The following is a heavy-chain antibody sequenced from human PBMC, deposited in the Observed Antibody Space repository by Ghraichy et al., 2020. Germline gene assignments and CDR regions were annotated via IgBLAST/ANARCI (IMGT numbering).Heavy chain of an antibody. CDR1: GGSFSGYY. J-gene: IGHJ5*02. D-gene: IGHD5-18*01. CDR3: ARGSPLQVEVDTAMVTSWFDP. CDR2: INHSGST. V-gene: IGHV4-34*01. Sequence: SETLSLTCAVYGGSFSGYYWSWIRQPPGKGLEWIGEINHSGSTNYNPSLKSRVTISVDTSKNQFSLKLSSVTAADTAVYYCARGSPLQVEVDTAMVTSWFDPWGQGTLVTVSS.